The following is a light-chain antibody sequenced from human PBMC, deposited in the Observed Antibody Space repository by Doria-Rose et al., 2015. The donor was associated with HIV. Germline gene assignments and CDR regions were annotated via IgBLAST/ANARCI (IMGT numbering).Light chain of an antibody. J-gene: IGKJ1*01. CDR3: HQYGTSWT. CDR2: DGS. V-gene: IGKV3-20*01. Sequence: TQSPGTLSLSPGERATLSCRASQSFSSTYLAWYQQKPGQAPSLLIYDGSTRATRIPDRFSASESGTDFTLTVNRLEPEDFALYYCHQYGTSWTFGQGTKVEI. CDR1: QSFSSTY.